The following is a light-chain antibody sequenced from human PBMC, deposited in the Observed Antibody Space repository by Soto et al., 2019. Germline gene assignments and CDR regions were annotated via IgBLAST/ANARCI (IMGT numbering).Light chain of an antibody. V-gene: IGLV2-8*01. CDR2: EVN. Sequence: QSALTQPPSASGSPGQSVTISCTGTSSDVGGYVYVCWYQQYPGKAPKLIIYEVNKRTSGVPDRFSGAKSGNTASLTVSGLQAEDAADYYCSSYAGTNIDVVFGGGTKLTVL. J-gene: IGLJ2*01. CDR3: SSYAGTNIDVV. CDR1: SSDVGGYVY.